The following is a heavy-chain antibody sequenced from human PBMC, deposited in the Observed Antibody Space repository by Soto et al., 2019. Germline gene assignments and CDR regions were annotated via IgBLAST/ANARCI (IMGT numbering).Heavy chain of an antibody. D-gene: IGHD2-21*02. CDR3: ARVNCGGDCYVLDY. CDR1: GGTFSSYP. V-gene: IGHV1-69*06. CDR2: TIPMFGTA. J-gene: IGHJ4*02. Sequence: QVQLVQSGAEVKKPGSSVKVSCKASGGTFSSYPISWVRQAPGQGLEWMGGTIPMFGTANYAQKFQGRVTLSADKPGSAAYMQVSSLRSEDTAVYYWARVNCGGDCYVLDYWGKGTLVTVS.